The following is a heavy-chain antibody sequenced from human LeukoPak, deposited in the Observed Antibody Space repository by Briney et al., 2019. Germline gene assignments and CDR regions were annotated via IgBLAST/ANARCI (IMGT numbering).Heavy chain of an antibody. D-gene: IGHD3-16*01. CDR3: ARGNTPDAFDI. V-gene: IGHV3-23*01. J-gene: IGHJ3*02. CDR2: IGGSGAIT. Sequence: GGSLRLSCAASGFTFSSYAMSWVRQAPGKGLEWVSSIGGSGAITYYADSVKGRFTISRDNSKNTLYLQMNSLRAEDTAVYYCARGNTPDAFDIWGQGTMVTVSS. CDR1: GFTFSSYA.